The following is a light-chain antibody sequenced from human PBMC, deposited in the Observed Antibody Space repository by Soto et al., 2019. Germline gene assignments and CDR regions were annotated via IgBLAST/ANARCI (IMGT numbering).Light chain of an antibody. CDR3: QQSSGTPIP. CDR2: VAS. V-gene: IGKV1-39*01. Sequence: DIQMTQSHSSLSASVGDGITITCRASQSISSYLNWYQQKPGKAPNLLIYVASSLQSEVPSRFSGSGSGTDFTLTITSLQPEDFTTYYCQQSSGTPIPFGQGTRLDIK. CDR1: QSISSY. J-gene: IGKJ5*01.